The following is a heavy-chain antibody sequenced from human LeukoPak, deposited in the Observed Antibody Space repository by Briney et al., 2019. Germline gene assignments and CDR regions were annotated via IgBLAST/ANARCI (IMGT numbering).Heavy chain of an antibody. V-gene: IGHV4-59*01. D-gene: IGHD3-10*01. Sequence: SETLSLTCTVSGDSISSYYWSWIRQPPGKGLEWIGYIYYSGSTNYNPSLKSRVTISVDTSKNQFSLKLSSVTAADTAVYYCARTTMVRGTYYMDVWGKGTTVTISS. J-gene: IGHJ6*03. CDR2: IYYSGST. CDR3: ARTTMVRGTYYMDV. CDR1: GDSISSYY.